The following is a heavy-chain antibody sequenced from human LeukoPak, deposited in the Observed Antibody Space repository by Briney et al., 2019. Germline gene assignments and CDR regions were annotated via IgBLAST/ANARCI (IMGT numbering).Heavy chain of an antibody. V-gene: IGHV1-2*02. J-gene: IGHJ4*02. CDR1: GYTFTGYY. D-gene: IGHD3-22*01. Sequence: ASVKVSCKASGYTFTGYYMHWVRQAPGHGLEWMGWINPNSGGTNYAQKFQGRVTMTRDTSISTAYMELSRLRSDDTAVYYCARDSSRTMIVVVSYFDYWGQGTLVTVSS. CDR2: INPNSGGT. CDR3: ARDSSRTMIVVVSYFDY.